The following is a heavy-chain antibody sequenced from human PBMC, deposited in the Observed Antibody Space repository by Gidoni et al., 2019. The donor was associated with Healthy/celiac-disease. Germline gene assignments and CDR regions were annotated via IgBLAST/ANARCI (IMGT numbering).Heavy chain of an antibody. CDR2: IIPILGIA. CDR3: ARDHYDSSGSNFDY. D-gene: IGHD3-22*01. J-gene: IGHJ4*02. V-gene: IGHV1-69*04. CDR1: GGTFSSYA. Sequence: QVQLVQSGAEVKKPGSSVKVSCKASGGTFSSYAISWVRQAPGQGLEWMGRIIPILGIANYAQKFQGRVTITADKSTSTAYMELSSLRSEDTAVYYCARDHYDSSGSNFDYWGQGTLVTVSS.